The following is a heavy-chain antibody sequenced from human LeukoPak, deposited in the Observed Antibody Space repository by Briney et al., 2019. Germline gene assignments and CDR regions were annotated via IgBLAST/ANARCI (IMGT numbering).Heavy chain of an antibody. Sequence: SETLSLTCTVSGGSISSSSYYWGWIRQPPGKGLEWIGSIYYSGSTYYNPSLKSRVTISVDTSKNQFSLKLSSVTAADTAVYYCARLPITFGGVIPNWGQGTLVTVSS. CDR1: GGSISSSSYY. CDR2: IYYSGST. D-gene: IGHD3-16*02. J-gene: IGHJ4*02. CDR3: ARLPITFGGVIPN. V-gene: IGHV4-39*01.